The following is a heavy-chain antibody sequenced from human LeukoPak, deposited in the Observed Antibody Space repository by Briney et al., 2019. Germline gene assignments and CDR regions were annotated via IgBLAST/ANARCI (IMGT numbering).Heavy chain of an antibody. V-gene: IGHV1-18*01. CDR1: GYTFTSYG. D-gene: IGHD1-26*01. CDR2: ISAYNGNT. J-gene: IGHJ4*02. Sequence: ASVKVSCKASGYTFTSYGISWVRQAPGQGLEWMGWISAYNGNTNYAQKLQGRVTMTTDTSTSTAYMELRSLRSDDTAVYYCARGLSGSYSVVPSWYYFDYWGQGTLVTVSS. CDR3: ARGLSGSYSVVPSWYYFDY.